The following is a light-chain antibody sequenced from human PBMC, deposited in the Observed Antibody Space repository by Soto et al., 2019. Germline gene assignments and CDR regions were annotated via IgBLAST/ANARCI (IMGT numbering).Light chain of an antibody. Sequence: QSVLTQPASVSGSPGQSITISCTATSSDIGSYDYVSWYQQLPGKAPKVIIYEVNKRPSGISHRFSGSKSVNTASLTISGLQAEDEADYYCTSYTTSGSVWVFGGGAKLTVL. CDR2: EVN. V-gene: IGLV2-14*01. CDR3: TSYTTSGSVWV. J-gene: IGLJ3*02. CDR1: SSDIGSYDY.